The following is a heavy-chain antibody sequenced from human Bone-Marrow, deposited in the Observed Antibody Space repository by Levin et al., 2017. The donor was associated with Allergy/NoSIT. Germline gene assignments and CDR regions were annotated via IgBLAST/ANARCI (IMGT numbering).Heavy chain of an antibody. V-gene: IGHV3-7*01. J-gene: IGHJ4*02. D-gene: IGHD3-22*01. CDR3: ARDADYYDSRGFDY. Sequence: GESLKISCAASGFTFSSYWMSWVRQAPGKGLEWVANIKQDGSEKYYVDSVKGRFTISRDNAKNSLYLQMNSLRAEDTAVYYCARDADYYDSRGFDYWGQGTLVTVSS. CDR2: IKQDGSEK. CDR1: GFTFSSYW.